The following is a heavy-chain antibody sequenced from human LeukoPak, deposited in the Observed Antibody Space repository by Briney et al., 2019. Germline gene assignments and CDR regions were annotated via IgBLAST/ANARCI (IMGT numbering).Heavy chain of an antibody. CDR1: GGSISTFP. D-gene: IGHD6-19*01. Sequence: SETLSLTCTVSGGSISTFPWSWIRQFPGKGLEWIGSIYIKSTNYNPSLKSRVAISVDTSKNQFSLRLDSVTTADTAVYYCARDTTVASGMQYWGQGTLVTVSS. CDR2: IYIKST. J-gene: IGHJ4*02. V-gene: IGHV4-59*01. CDR3: ARDTTVASGMQY.